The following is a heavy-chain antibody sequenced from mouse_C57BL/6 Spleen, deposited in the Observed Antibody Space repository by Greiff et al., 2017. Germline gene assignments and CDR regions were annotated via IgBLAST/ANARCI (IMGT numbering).Heavy chain of an antibody. CDR1: GYAFSSSW. Sequence: QVQLQQSGPELVKPGASVKISCKASGYAFSSSWMNWVKQRPGKGLEWIGRIYPGDGDTNYNGKFTGKATLTADKSSSTAYMQLSSLTSEDSAVYFCARGSTVVVDYWGQGTTLTVSS. CDR3: ARGSTVVVDY. CDR2: IYPGDGDT. D-gene: IGHD1-1*01. J-gene: IGHJ2*01. V-gene: IGHV1-82*01.